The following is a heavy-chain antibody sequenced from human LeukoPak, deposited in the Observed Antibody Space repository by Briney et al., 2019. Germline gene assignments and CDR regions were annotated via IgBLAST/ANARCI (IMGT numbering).Heavy chain of an antibody. D-gene: IGHD6-19*01. Sequence: GESLKIPRKGSGYSFTRYWIGWVRQMPGKGLEWMVIIYPGDSDTRYSPSLQGQVTISADKSISTAYLQWSSLKASDTAMYYCARQHAFGAVAGKFWPGDAFDIWGQGTMVTVSS. CDR3: ARQHAFGAVAGKFWPGDAFDI. CDR2: IYPGDSDT. V-gene: IGHV5-51*01. CDR1: GYSFTRYW. J-gene: IGHJ3*02.